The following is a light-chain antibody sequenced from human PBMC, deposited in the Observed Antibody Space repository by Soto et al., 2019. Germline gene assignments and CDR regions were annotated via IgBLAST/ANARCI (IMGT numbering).Light chain of an antibody. CDR3: KSYDSSNQWV. Sequence: NFMLTQPHSVSESPGKTVTISCTRSSGSIASNYMQWYQQRPGSSPTTVIYEDNHRPSGVPDRFSGSIDSSSNSASLTVSGLKTEDEADYYCKSYDSSNQWVFGGGTKLTVL. CDR2: EDN. V-gene: IGLV6-57*01. J-gene: IGLJ3*02. CDR1: SGSIASNY.